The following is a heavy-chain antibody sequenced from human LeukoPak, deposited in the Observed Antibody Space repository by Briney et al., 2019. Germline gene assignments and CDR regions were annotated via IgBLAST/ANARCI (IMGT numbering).Heavy chain of an antibody. J-gene: IGHJ3*02. CDR1: GFTFSSYS. D-gene: IGHD6-19*01. Sequence: GGSLRLSCAASGFTFSSYSMNWVRQAPGKGLEWVSYIGSSSSTIYYADSVKGRFTISRDNAKNSLYLQMNSLRAEDTAVYYCGGSSSSGWYFDVFDIWGQGKMVTVS. V-gene: IGHV3-48*04. CDR2: IGSSSSTI. CDR3: GGSSSSGWYFDVFDI.